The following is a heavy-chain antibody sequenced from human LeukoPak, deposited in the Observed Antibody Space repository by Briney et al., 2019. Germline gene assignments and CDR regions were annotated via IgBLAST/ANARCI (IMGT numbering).Heavy chain of an antibody. Sequence: GGSLRLSCAACGFTFSRYWMTWVRQAPGKGLEWVANIKEDGSENSYVESVKGRFTISRDNAKNSLYLQLNSLRAEDTAVYFCARQRYSDYWGQGTLVTVSS. CDR3: ARQRYSDY. CDR1: GFTFSRYW. V-gene: IGHV3-7*01. CDR2: IKEDGSEN. J-gene: IGHJ4*02. D-gene: IGHD1-1*01.